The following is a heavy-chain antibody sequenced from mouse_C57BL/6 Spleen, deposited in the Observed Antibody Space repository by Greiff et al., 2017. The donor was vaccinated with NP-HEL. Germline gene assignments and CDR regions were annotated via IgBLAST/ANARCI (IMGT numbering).Heavy chain of an antibody. V-gene: IGHV1-55*01. CDR1: GYTFTSYW. J-gene: IGHJ3*01. CDR2: IYPGSGST. D-gene: IGHD2-5*01. Sequence: QVQLQQPGAELVKPGASVKMSCKASGYTFTSYWITWVKQRPGQGLEWIGDIYPGSGSTNYNEKFKSKATLTVDTSSSTAYMQLSSLTSEDSAVYYCARSDGAYYSNYVFAYWGQGTLVTVSA. CDR3: ARSDGAYYSNYVFAY.